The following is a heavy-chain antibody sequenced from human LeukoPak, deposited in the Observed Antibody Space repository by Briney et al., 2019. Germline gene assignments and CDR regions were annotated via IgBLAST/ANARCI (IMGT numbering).Heavy chain of an antibody. J-gene: IGHJ4*02. CDR3: ARSELVVMSFDY. CDR2: IYYSGST. D-gene: IGHD3-22*01. V-gene: IGHV4-31*03. Sequence: PSETLSLTCTVSGGSISSGGYYWSWIRQHPGKGLEWIGYIYYSGSTYYNPSLKSRVTISVDTSKNQLSLKLSSVTAADTAVYYCARSELVVMSFDYWGQGTLVTVSS. CDR1: GGSISSGGYY.